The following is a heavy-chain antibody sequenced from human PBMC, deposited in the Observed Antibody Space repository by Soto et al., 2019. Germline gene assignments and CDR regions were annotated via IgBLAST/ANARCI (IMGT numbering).Heavy chain of an antibody. J-gene: IGHJ4*02. V-gene: IGHV2-26*01. CDR2: IFWNDER. Sequence: QVTLKESGPVLVKPTETLTLTCTVSGFSLSKARMGVSWIRQPPGKALEWIAHIFWNDERSYNTSLKSILTISRYTSKSPVLLTMTNVDPVDTGTYFCARALREGLPIYYFDSWGQGTLVTVSS. CDR3: ARALREGLPIYYFDS. D-gene: IGHD1-26*01. CDR1: GFSLSKARMG.